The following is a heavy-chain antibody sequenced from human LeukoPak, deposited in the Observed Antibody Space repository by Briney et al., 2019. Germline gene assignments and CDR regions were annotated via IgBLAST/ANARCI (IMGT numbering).Heavy chain of an antibody. CDR1: GGTFSSYA. J-gene: IGHJ4*02. D-gene: IGHD6-13*01. Sequence: GSSVKVSCKASGGTFSSYAISWVRQAPGQGLEWMGRIIPILGIANYAQKFQGRVTITADKSTSTAYMELSSLGSEDTAVYYCARVARAGTEDYWGQGTLVTVPS. CDR3: ARVARAGTEDY. V-gene: IGHV1-69*04. CDR2: IIPILGIA.